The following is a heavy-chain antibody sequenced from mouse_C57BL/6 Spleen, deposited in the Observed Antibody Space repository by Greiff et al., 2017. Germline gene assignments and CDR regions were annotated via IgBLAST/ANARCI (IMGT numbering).Heavy chain of an antibody. V-gene: IGHV5-4*01. Sequence: EVMLVESGGGLVKPGGSLKLSCAASGFTFSSYAMSWVRQTPEKRLEWVATISDGGSYTYYPDHVKGRFPISRDNAKNNLYLKMNHLKSEDTAMYYCARDQTLYYFDYWGQGTTLTVSS. J-gene: IGHJ2*01. CDR3: ARDQTLYYFDY. CDR1: GFTFSSYA. CDR2: ISDGGSYT.